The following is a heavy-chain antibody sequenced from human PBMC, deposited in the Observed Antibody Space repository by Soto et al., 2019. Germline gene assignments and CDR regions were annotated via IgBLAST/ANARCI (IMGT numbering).Heavy chain of an antibody. CDR2: ISYDGSNK. J-gene: IGHJ6*02. D-gene: IGHD3-9*01. V-gene: IGHV3-30-3*01. CDR1: GFTFSSYA. Sequence: PGGSLRLSCASSGFTFSSYAMHWVRQALGKGLEWVAVISYDGSNKYYADSVKGRFTISRDNSKNTLYLQMNSLRAEDTAVYYCAKVLRYFDPYYYGMDVWGQGTTVTVSS. CDR3: AKVLRYFDPYYYGMDV.